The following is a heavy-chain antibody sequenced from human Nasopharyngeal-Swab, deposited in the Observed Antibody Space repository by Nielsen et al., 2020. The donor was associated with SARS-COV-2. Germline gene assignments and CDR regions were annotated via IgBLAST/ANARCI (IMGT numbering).Heavy chain of an antibody. D-gene: IGHD6-6*01. J-gene: IGHJ5*02. CDR2: IYPGDSET. Sequence: GGSLRLSCKGSGYSFSSYWIGWVRQMPGKGLEWMGIIYPGDSETRYSPSFQGQVTISADKSINTAYLQWRSLKASDTAMYYCARRNQMAARPFDPWGQGTLVTVSS. V-gene: IGHV5-51*01. CDR1: GYSFSSYW. CDR3: ARRNQMAARPFDP.